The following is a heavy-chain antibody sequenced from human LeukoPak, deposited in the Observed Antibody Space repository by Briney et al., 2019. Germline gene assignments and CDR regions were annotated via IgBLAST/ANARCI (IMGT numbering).Heavy chain of an antibody. J-gene: IGHJ4*02. D-gene: IGHD6-6*01. Sequence: GASVKVSCKTSGYTFTDYYIHWVRQAPGQGLEWMRWINSNSGGTSYAQKFQGRVTLTRDTPTRTAYMELNRLTSDDTAVYYCARTSIAARRADFDYWGQGTVVTVSS. CDR2: INSNSGGT. V-gene: IGHV1-2*02. CDR1: GYTFTDYY. CDR3: ARTSIAARRADFDY.